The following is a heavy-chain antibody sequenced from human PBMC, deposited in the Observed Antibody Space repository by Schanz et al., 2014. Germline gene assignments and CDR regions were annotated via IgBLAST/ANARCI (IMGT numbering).Heavy chain of an antibody. CDR2: FMPFLGIT. J-gene: IGHJ3*01. D-gene: IGHD1-7*01. V-gene: IGHV1-69*09. Sequence: QVQLVQSGSEVKKPGSSVRVSCKASGGPLSSYPINWVRQAPGQGPEWIGRFMPFLGITNLAQKFQDRVTMTADKATSTAYMELSGLRSEDTAMYYCARDRWNYEGGIFWGQGPMVTVSS. CDR3: ARDRWNYEGGIF. CDR1: GGPLSSYP.